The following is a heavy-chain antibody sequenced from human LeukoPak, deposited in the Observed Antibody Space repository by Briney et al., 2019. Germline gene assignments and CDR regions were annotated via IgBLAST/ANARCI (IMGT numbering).Heavy chain of an antibody. CDR2: IYYSGST. CDR3: ARVPYYYDSSGYGFDY. D-gene: IGHD3-22*01. J-gene: IGHJ4*02. CDR1: GGSISSYY. V-gene: IGHV4-59*12. Sequence: PSETLSLTCTVSGGSISSYYWSWIRQPPGKGPEWIGYIYYSGSTNYNPSLKSRVTISVDTSKNQFSLKLSSVTAADTAVYYCARVPYYYDSSGYGFDYWGQGTLVTVSS.